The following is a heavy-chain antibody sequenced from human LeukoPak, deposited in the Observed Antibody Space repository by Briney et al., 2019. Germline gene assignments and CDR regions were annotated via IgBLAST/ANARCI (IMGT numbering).Heavy chain of an antibody. CDR3: ARDLVLGGSYQDFDY. D-gene: IGHD1-26*01. J-gene: IGHJ4*02. CDR2: ISSSSSYI. CDR1: GFTFSSYS. Sequence: GGSLRLSCAASGFTFSSYSMNWVRQAPGKGLEWVSSISSSSSYIYYADSVKGRFTLSRDNAKNSLYLQMNSLRAEDTAVYYCARDLVLGGSYQDFDYWGQGTLVTVSS. V-gene: IGHV3-21*01.